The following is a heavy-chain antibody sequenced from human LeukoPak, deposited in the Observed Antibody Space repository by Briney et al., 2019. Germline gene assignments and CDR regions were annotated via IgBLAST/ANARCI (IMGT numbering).Heavy chain of an antibody. D-gene: IGHD2-21*02. V-gene: IGHV3-7*01. J-gene: IGHJ4*02. CDR2: INQDGSKK. CDR1: RFTFSNYW. Sequence: GGSLRLSCEASRFTFSNYWMSWVRQAPGKGLEWVANINQDGSKKPYADSMKGRFTISRDNAKESLYLQLNSLRADDTAVYYCAKWGPHCVGDYCPALDSWGQGTLVTVSS. CDR3: AKWGPHCVGDYCPALDS.